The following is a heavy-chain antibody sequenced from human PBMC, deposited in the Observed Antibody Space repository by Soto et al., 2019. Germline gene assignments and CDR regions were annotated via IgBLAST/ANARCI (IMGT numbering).Heavy chain of an antibody. D-gene: IGHD6-13*01. CDR1: GYTFTGSY. Sequence: GASVQVSCKASGYTFTGSYMHWVRQPPGQGLEWLGWINPNSGGTNYAQKLQGRVTMTMDTSISTAYMELSGLRTDDTAVYYCSRGRAIAAADPWGGFDPWGQGTLVTVSS. CDR2: INPNSGGT. CDR3: SRGRAIAAADPWGGFDP. V-gene: IGHV1-2*02. J-gene: IGHJ5*02.